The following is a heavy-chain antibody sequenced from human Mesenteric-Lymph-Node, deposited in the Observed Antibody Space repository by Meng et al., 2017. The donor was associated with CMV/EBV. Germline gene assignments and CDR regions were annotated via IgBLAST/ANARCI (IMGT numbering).Heavy chain of an antibody. CDR2: ISYDGSNK. J-gene: IGHJ4*02. Sequence: SGRTFNTAWMAWGRQAPGKGLGWVAVISYDGSNKYYADSVKGRFTISRDNSKNTLYLQMNSLRAEDTAVYYCAKDKGPSGLYYFDYWGQGTLVTVSS. D-gene: IGHD6-19*01. V-gene: IGHV3-30*18. CDR1: GRTFNTAW. CDR3: AKDKGPSGLYYFDY.